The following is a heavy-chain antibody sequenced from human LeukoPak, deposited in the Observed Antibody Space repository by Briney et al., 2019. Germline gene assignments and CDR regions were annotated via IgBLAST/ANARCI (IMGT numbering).Heavy chain of an antibody. CDR3: ARLTMVRGVIQKSDY. J-gene: IGHJ4*02. V-gene: IGHV5-51*01. D-gene: IGHD3-10*01. Sequence: RGESLKISCKGSGYSFTSYWIGWVRQMPGKGLEWMGIIYPGDSDTRYSPSFQGQVTISAGKSISTAYLQWSSLKASDTAMYYCARLTMVRGVIQKSDYWGQGTLVTVSS. CDR2: IYPGDSDT. CDR1: GYSFTSYW.